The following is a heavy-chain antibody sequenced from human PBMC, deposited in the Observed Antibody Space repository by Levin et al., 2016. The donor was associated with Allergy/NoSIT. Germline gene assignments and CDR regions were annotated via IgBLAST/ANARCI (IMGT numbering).Heavy chain of an antibody. Sequence: WIRQPPGKGLEWVGRTRNKANSYTTEYAASVKGRFTISRDDSKNSLYLQMNSLKTEDTAVYYCVYLGRARDALDIWGQGTMVTVSS. CDR2: TRNKANSYTT. V-gene: IGHV3-72*01. J-gene: IGHJ3*02. D-gene: IGHD7-27*01. CDR3: VYLGRARDALDI.